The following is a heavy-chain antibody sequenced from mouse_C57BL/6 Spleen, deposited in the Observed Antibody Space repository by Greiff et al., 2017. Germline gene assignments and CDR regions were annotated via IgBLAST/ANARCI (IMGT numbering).Heavy chain of an antibody. V-gene: IGHV3-6*01. CDR3: ARDSSGYDFDY. Sequence: ESGPGLVKPSQSLSLTCSVTGYSITSGYYWNWIRQFPGNKLEWMGYISYDGSNNYNPSLKNRISITRDTSKNQFFLKLNSVTTEDTATYYCARDSSGYDFDYWGQGTTLTVSS. D-gene: IGHD3-2*02. J-gene: IGHJ2*01. CDR2: ISYDGSN. CDR1: GYSITSGYY.